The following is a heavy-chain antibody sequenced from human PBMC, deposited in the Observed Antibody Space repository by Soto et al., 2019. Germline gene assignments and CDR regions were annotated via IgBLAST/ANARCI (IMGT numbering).Heavy chain of an antibody. CDR2: ISYDGSNK. Sequence: QVQLVESGGGVVQPRRSLRLSCAASGFTFSSYGMHWVRQAPGKGLEWVTVISYDGSNKYYADSVKGRFTISRDNSKNTLYLQMNSLRAEDTAVYYCAKVGSPMFYFDYWGQGTLVTVSS. J-gene: IGHJ4*02. D-gene: IGHD3-10*02. V-gene: IGHV3-30*18. CDR1: GFTFSSYG. CDR3: AKVGSPMFYFDY.